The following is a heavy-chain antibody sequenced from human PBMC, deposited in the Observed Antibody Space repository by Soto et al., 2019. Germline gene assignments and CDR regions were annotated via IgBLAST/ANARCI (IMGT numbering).Heavy chain of an antibody. Sequence: SETLSLTCTVSGGSISSGDYYWSWIRQHPGKGLEWIGYIYYSGSTSYHPSLKSRVTISVDRSKNQFSLKLSSVTAADTAVYYCARGGVDYYDSSGYYFSPYYFDYWGQGTLVTVSS. CDR2: IYYSGST. CDR3: ARGGVDYYDSSGYYFSPYYFDY. V-gene: IGHV4-30-4*08. D-gene: IGHD3-22*01. CDR1: GGSISSGDYY. J-gene: IGHJ4*02.